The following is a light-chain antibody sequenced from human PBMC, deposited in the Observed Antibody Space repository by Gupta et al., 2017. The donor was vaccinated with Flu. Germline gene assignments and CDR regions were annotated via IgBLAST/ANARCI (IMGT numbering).Light chain of an antibody. CDR2: AAP. CDR3: QQYYWDPLT. V-gene: IGKV1-8*01. Sequence: AIRLTQPPSSFSASTGDRVTITCRASQGSSSYLAWYQQKPGKAPKLLIYAAPTLQSGVPSRCSGRGSGKAGTLTISCLQSEDVATYYGQQYYWDPLTFGQGTKVEIK. J-gene: IGKJ1*01. CDR1: QGSSSY.